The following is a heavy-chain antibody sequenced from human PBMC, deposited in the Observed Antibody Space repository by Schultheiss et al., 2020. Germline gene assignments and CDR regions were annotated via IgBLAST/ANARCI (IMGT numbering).Heavy chain of an antibody. D-gene: IGHD4-17*01. CDR1: GGSISSSSYY. CDR3: ARGHPSTVTKYYFDY. J-gene: IGHJ4*02. V-gene: IGHV4-39*01. CDR2: IYYSGST. Sequence: SETLSLTCTVSGGSISSSSYYWGWIRQPPGKGLEWIGYIYYSGSTYYNPSLKSRVTISVDTSKNQFSLKLSSVTAADTAVYYCARGHPSTVTKYYFDYWGQGALVTVSS.